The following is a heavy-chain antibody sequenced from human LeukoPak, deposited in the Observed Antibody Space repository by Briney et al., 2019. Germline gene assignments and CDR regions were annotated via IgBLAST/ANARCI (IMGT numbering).Heavy chain of an antibody. V-gene: IGHV4-59*01. CDR2: IYDSGNT. CDR1: GGSISSSY. Sequence: SETLFLTRTVPGGSISSSYRSWIRQPPGKGLEWIGYIYDSGNTNYNPSRKSRVTIAVDTSKNQFSLKLSSVTAAGTAVYYCARSNTGYHMDVWGKGTTVTVSS. D-gene: IGHD4-11*01. CDR3: ARSNTGYHMDV. J-gene: IGHJ6*03.